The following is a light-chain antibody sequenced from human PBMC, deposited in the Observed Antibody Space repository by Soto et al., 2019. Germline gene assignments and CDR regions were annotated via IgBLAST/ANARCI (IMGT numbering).Light chain of an antibody. V-gene: IGKV1-5*03. Sequence: DIQMTQSPSTLSASVGDRVTITCRASQSVSTWLAWYQQKPGKAPKLLIYMVSHLESGVPSRFSGSGSETEFTLTINSLQADDFATYYCQYYSSYRLTFGGGTEVEIK. CDR3: QYYSSYRLT. J-gene: IGKJ4*01. CDR1: QSVSTW. CDR2: MVS.